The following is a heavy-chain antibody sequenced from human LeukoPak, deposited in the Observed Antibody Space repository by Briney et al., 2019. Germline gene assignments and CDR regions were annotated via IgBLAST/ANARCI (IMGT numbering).Heavy chain of an antibody. D-gene: IGHD3-22*01. CDR3: ARGPYYDSSGYYYAYIDY. Sequence: SETLSLTCTVSGGSISSYYWSWIRQPPGKGLEWIGYIYYSGSTNYNPSLKSRVTISVDTSKNQFSLKVSSVTAADTAVYFCARGPYYDSSGYYYAYIDYWGQGTLVTVSS. J-gene: IGHJ4*02. CDR1: GGSISSYY. CDR2: IYYSGST. V-gene: IGHV4-59*12.